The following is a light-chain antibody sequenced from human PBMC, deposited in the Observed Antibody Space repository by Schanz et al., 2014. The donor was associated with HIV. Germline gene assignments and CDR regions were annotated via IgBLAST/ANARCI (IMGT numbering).Light chain of an antibody. J-gene: IGLJ1*01. CDR3: SSYAGNNYYV. CDR2: DVN. CDR1: SSDVGAYKY. V-gene: IGLV2-14*03. Sequence: QSALTQPASVSGSPGQSITISCTGTSSDVGAYKYVSWYQQHPGEAPKLMIFDVNSRPSGVSNRFSASKSGNTASLTISGLQAEDEADYYCSSYAGNNYYVFGTGTKLTVL.